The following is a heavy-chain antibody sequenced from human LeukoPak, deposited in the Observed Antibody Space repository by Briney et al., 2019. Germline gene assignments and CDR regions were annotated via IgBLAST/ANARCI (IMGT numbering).Heavy chain of an antibody. Sequence: GGSLRLSCAASGFTLSSYAMSWVRQAPGKGLEWVSAISGSGGSTYYADSVKGRFTISRDNSKNTLYLQMNSLRAEDTAVYYCAKTRGYSGYVFDYWGQGTLVTVSS. V-gene: IGHV3-23*01. CDR2: ISGSGGST. CDR3: AKTRGYSGYVFDY. J-gene: IGHJ4*02. CDR1: GFTLSSYA. D-gene: IGHD5-12*01.